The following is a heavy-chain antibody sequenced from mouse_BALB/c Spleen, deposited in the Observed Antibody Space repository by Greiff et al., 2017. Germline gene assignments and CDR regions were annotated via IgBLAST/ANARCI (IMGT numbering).Heavy chain of an antibody. CDR2: ISSGGSYT. J-gene: IGHJ4*01. Sequence: EVQRVESGGDLVKPGGSLKLSCAASGFTFSSYGMSWVRQTPDKRLEWVATISSGGSYTYYPDSVKGRFTISRDNAKNTLYLQMSSLKSEDTAMYYCARPYYYGSSLYAMDYWGQGTSVTVSS. V-gene: IGHV5-6*01. CDR1: GFTFSSYG. CDR3: ARPYYYGSSLYAMDY. D-gene: IGHD1-1*01.